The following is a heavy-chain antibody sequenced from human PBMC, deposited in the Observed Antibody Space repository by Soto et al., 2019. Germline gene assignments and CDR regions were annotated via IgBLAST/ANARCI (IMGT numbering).Heavy chain of an antibody. CDR2: IYPGDSDT. V-gene: IGHV5-51*01. D-gene: IGHD4-17*01. CDR1: GYSFTSYW. Sequence: PGESLKISCKGSGYSFTSYWIGWVRQMPGKGLEWMGIIYPGDSDTRYSPSFQGQVTISADKSISTAYLQWSSLKATDTAMYYCARRPGHYADYSQLYFDYWRQGTVVTDSS. J-gene: IGHJ4*02. CDR3: ARRPGHYADYSQLYFDY.